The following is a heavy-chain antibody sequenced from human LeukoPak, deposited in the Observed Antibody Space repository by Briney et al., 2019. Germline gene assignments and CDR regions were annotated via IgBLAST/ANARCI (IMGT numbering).Heavy chain of an antibody. D-gene: IGHD3-10*01. J-gene: IGHJ4*02. Sequence: SETLSLTCTVPGGSISSYYWSWIRQPPGKGLEWIGYIYYSGSTNYNPSLKSRVTISVDTSKNQFSLKLSSVTAADTAVYYCARGPYYYGSGSSYYFDYWGQGTLVTVSS. CDR3: ARGPYYYGSGSSYYFDY. CDR1: GGSISSYY. V-gene: IGHV4-59*01. CDR2: IYYSGST.